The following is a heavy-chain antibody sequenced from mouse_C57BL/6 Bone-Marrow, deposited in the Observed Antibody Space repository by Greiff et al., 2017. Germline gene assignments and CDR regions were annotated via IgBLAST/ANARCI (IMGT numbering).Heavy chain of an antibody. CDR1: GFTFSDYG. CDR2: ISSGSSTI. J-gene: IGHJ3*01. V-gene: IGHV5-17*01. D-gene: IGHD2-4*01. Sequence: EVQLVESGGGLVKPGGSLKLSCAASGFTFSDYGMHWVRQAPEKGLEWVAYISSGSSTIYYADKVKGRFTISRDNAKNTLFLQMTSLRSEDTAMYYCAKNDYDKMSWFAYWGPGTLVTVSA. CDR3: AKNDYDKMSWFAY.